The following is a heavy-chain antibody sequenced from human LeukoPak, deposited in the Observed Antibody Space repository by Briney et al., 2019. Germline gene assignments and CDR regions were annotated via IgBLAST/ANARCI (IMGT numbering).Heavy chain of an antibody. CDR2: ISWDGGGT. CDR1: GFTFDDYA. Sequence: GGSLRLSCAASGFTFDDYAMHWVRQAPGKGLEWVSLISWDGGGTYYADSVKGRFTISRDNSKNSLYLQMNSLRAEDTALYYCAKDRASLRSYYFDYWGQGTLVTVSS. J-gene: IGHJ4*02. V-gene: IGHV3-43D*03. CDR3: AKDRASLRSYYFDY.